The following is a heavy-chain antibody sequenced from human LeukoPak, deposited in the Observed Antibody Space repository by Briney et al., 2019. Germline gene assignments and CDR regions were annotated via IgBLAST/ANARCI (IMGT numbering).Heavy chain of an antibody. CDR1: GGSISHYY. CDR2: IYPSGTA. J-gene: IGHJ4*02. V-gene: IGHV4-4*07. Sequence: PSETLSLTCTVSGGSISHYYWSWIRQPAGKGLEWMGRIYPSGTANYNPSLESRVPMSLDASKNQFSVELNSVTAPDTAMYYCARVSLGDYYDNNGYLPFDHWGQGTLVTVSS. CDR3: ARVSLGDYYDNNGYLPFDH. D-gene: IGHD3-22*01.